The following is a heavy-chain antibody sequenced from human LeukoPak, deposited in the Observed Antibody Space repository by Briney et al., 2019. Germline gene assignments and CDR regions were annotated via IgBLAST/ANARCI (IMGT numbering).Heavy chain of an antibody. V-gene: IGHV4-4*07. CDR2: IYTSGST. Sequence: SETLSLTCTVSGGSISSYYWSWIRQPAGKGLEWIGRIYTSGSTNYNPSLKSRVTISVDTSKNQFSLKLSSVTAADTAVYYRARERYSGYDLGWFDPWGQGTLVTVSS. CDR3: ARERYSGYDLGWFDP. D-gene: IGHD5-12*01. J-gene: IGHJ5*02. CDR1: GGSISSYY.